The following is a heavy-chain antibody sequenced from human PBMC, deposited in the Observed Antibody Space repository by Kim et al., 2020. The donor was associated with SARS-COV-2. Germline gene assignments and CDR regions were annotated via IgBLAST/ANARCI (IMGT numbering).Heavy chain of an antibody. V-gene: IGHV3-23*01. D-gene: IGHD1-7*01. J-gene: IGHJ4*02. CDR3: AKTNWNYDVFDY. Sequence: YYADSVKGRFTISRDNSKNTLYLQMNSLRAEDTAVYYCAKTNWNYDVFDYWGQGTLVTVSS.